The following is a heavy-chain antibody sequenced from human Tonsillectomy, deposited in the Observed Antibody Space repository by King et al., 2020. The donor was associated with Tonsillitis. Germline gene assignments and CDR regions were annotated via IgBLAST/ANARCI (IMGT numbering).Heavy chain of an antibody. D-gene: IGHD5-18*01. CDR1: GGSISSYY. J-gene: IGHJ3*02. CDR2: IYTSGST. V-gene: IGHV4-4*07. CDR3: ARDLDTAMALGAFDI. Sequence: QLQESGPGLVKPSETLSLTCTVSGGSISSYYWSWIRQPAGKGLEWIGRIYTSGSTNYNPSLKSRVTMSVDTSKNQFSLQLSSVTAADTAVYYCARDLDTAMALGAFDIWGQGTMVTVSS.